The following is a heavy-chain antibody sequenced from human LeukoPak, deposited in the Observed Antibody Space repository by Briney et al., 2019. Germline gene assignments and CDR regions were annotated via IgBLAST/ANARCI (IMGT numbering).Heavy chain of an antibody. CDR2: MSLDGSNK. CDR3: AKVVRPYSSTWCVCLDY. V-gene: IGHV3-30*18. D-gene: IGHD6-13*01. Sequence: PGRSLRLSCAASGFTLSSYVMHWVRQAPGKGVEWVALMSLDGSNKYYADSVEGRLPTSRDNSKNTLYMQLNNLRAEDTAVYYCAKVVRPYSSTWCVCLDYWGQGTLVTVSS. CDR1: GFTLSSYV. J-gene: IGHJ4*02.